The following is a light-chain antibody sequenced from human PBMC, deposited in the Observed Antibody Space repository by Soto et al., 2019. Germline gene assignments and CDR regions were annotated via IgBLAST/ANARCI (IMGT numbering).Light chain of an antibody. CDR1: QNIRNL. J-gene: IGKJ5*01. CDR2: DAS. Sequence: IQLSHSPYTLSAAVGDSVTITCRASQNIRNLLAWYQQKPGKAPKTLIFDASTLKTGVPSRFGGSGSGAEFNFTITGMQPDDFATYFCQQYYTYSTFGQGTRLEIK. V-gene: IGKV1-5*01. CDR3: QQYYTYST.